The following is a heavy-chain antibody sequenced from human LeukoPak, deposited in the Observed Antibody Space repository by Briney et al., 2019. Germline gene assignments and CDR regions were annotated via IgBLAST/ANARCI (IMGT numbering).Heavy chain of an antibody. Sequence: GGSLRLSCAASGFTLSTYAMSWVRQTPGKGLEWVAATSSSDAGTYHADSVRGRFTISRDNSKNTLYLQMNSLRAEDTAVYYCARDRTPAASYYYYYYMDVWGKGTTVTVSS. V-gene: IGHV3-23*01. J-gene: IGHJ6*03. CDR1: GFTLSTYA. CDR2: TSSSDAGT. CDR3: ARDRTPAASYYYYYYMDV. D-gene: IGHD2-2*01.